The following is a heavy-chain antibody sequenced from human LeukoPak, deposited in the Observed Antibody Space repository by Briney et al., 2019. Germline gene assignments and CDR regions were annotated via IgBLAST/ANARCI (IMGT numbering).Heavy chain of an antibody. J-gene: IGHJ4*02. CDR2: IYYTGST. CDR3: ARDPPYRYCSGGSCYTDGY. D-gene: IGHD2-15*01. V-gene: IGHV4-39*07. Sequence: PSETLSLTCTVSGGSISSSSFYWGWIRQPPGKGLEWIGSIYYTGSTYYNPSLKSRVTISVDTSKNQFSLKLSSVTAADTAVYYCARDPPYRYCSGGSCYTDGYWGQGTLVTVSS. CDR1: GGSISSSSFY.